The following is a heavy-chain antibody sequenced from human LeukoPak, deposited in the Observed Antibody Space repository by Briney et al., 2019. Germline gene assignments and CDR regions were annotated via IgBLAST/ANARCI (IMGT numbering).Heavy chain of an antibody. CDR2: INHNGNVN. D-gene: IGHD2-21*01. CDR3: ARDPYSITRYYFDY. V-gene: IGHV3-7*01. CDR1: GFTFSSYA. Sequence: GGSLRLSCAASGFTFSSYAMSWARQAPGKGLEWVASINHNGNVNYYVDSVKGRFTISRDNAKNSLYLQMNSLRAEDTAVYYCARDPYSITRYYFDYWGQGTLVTVSS. J-gene: IGHJ4*02.